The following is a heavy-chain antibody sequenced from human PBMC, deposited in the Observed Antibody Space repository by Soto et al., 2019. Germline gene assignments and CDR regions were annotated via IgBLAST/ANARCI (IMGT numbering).Heavy chain of an antibody. D-gene: IGHD3-10*01. J-gene: IGHJ4*02. V-gene: IGHV4-34*01. CDR2: INHSGST. CDR3: ARGDYYGSGSYWDFDY. Sequence: SETLSLTCAVYGGSFSGYYWSWIRQPPGKGLEWIGEINHSGSTNYNPSLKSRVTISVDTSKNQFSLKLSSVTAADTAVYYCARGDYYGSGSYWDFDYWGQGTLVTVSS. CDR1: GGSFSGYY.